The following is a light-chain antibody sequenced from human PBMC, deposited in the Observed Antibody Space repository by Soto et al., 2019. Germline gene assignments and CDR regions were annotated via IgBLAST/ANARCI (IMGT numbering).Light chain of an antibody. CDR2: EVS. CDR3: QQYGSSPYT. Sequence: EIVLTQSPGTLSLSPGERATLSCRASQSVSSSYLAWYQQKPGQAPRLLIYEVSSRATGIPDSFSGSGSGTDFTLTISRLEPEDFAVYYCQQYGSSPYTFGQGTKLEIK. V-gene: IGKV3-20*01. J-gene: IGKJ2*01. CDR1: QSVSSSY.